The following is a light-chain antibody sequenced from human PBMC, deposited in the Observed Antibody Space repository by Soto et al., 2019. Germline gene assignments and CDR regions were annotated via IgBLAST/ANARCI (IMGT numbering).Light chain of an antibody. CDR3: QQLNGYPLT. CDR1: QGISSY. J-gene: IGKJ4*01. Sequence: IPLTQSPSSLSASVGDRVTITCRASQGISSYLAWYQQKPGKAPKLLIYAASTLQSGVPSRFSGSGSGTDFTLTISSLQPEDFATYYCQQLNGYPLTFGGGTEVEIK. V-gene: IGKV1-9*01. CDR2: AAS.